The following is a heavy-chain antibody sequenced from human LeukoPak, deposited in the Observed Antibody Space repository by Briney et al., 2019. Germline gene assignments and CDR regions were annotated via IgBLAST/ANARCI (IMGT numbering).Heavy chain of an antibody. D-gene: IGHD1-26*01. J-gene: IGHJ4*02. CDR2: IYYSGST. CDR1: GGSISSYY. CDR3: ARAFREWEPLGVGY. V-gene: IGHV4-59*01. Sequence: PSETLSLTCTVSGGSISSYYWSWIRQPPGKGLEWIGYIYYSGSTNYNPSLKSRVTISVDTSKNQFSLKLSSVTAADTAVYYCARAFREWEPLGVGYWGQGTLVTVSS.